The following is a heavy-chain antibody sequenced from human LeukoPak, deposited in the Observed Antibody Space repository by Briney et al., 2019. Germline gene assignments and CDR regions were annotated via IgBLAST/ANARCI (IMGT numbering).Heavy chain of an antibody. CDR1: GYTFTGYY. V-gene: IGHV1-2*02. Sequence: ASVKVSCKAPGYTFTGYYMHWVRQAPGQGLEWMGWINPNNGGTNYAQKFQGRVTMTRDTSISTAYMELSRLKSDDTAVYYCARVSPGYFDYWGQGALVTVSS. CDR2: INPNNGGT. J-gene: IGHJ4*02. CDR3: ARVSPGYFDY.